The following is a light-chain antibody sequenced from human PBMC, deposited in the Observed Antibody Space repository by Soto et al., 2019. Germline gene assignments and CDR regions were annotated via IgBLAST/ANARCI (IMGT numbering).Light chain of an antibody. CDR2: AAS. V-gene: IGKV1-39*01. CDR1: QSISSY. J-gene: IGKJ1*01. CDR3: QQSYSTPRT. Sequence: DIQMTQSPPSLSASVGDRVTITCRASQSISSYLNWYQQKPGKAPKLLIHAASSLQSGVPSRFSGSGSGTGFTLTISSLQPEDFATYYCQQSYSTPRTFGQGTKVEIK.